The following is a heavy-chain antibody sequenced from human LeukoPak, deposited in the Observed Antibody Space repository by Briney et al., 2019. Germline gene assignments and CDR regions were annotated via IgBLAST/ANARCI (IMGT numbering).Heavy chain of an antibody. CDR2: FDPEDGET. J-gene: IGHJ3*02. Sequence: ASVEVSCKVSGYTLTELSMHWVRQAPGKGLEWMGGFDPEDGETIYAQKFQGRVTMTEDTSTDTAYMELSSLRPDDTAVYYCAKVDPPIIAGARGDAFEIWGQGTLVTVSS. V-gene: IGHV1-24*01. CDR1: GYTLTELS. CDR3: AKVDPPIIAGARGDAFEI. D-gene: IGHD1-26*01.